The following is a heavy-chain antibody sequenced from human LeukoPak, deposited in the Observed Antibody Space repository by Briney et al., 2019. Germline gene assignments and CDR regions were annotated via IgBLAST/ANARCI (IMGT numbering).Heavy chain of an antibody. CDR2: ISGSGGST. J-gene: IGHJ4*02. CDR3: AKSSRWLTNLFDY. Sequence: PGGSLRPSCAASGFTFSSYAMSWVRQAPGKGLEWVSAISGSGGSTYYADSVKGRFTISRDNSKNTLYLQMNSLRAEDTAVYYCAKSSRWLTNLFDYWGQGTLVTVSS. CDR1: GFTFSSYA. D-gene: IGHD6-19*01. V-gene: IGHV3-23*01.